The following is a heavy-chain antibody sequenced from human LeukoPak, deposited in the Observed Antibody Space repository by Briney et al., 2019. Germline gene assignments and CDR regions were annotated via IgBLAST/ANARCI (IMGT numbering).Heavy chain of an antibody. J-gene: IGHJ4*02. CDR1: GSTFSTHA. V-gene: IGHV3-30*03. CDR2: VSPDGTDK. D-gene: IGHD2-21*01. Sequence: PGGSLRLSCAGSGSTFSTHAMHWVRQTPGMGLEWVGVVSPDGTDKYYADSVKGRFTISRDNSRNTTYLQMNSLRSEDTAVYYCAGAIGYFDYWGQGALVTVSS. CDR3: AGAIGYFDY.